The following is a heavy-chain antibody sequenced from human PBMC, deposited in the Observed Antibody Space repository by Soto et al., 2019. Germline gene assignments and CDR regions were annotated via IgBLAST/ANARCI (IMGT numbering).Heavy chain of an antibody. V-gene: IGHV1-18*01. Sequence: QVHLVQSGAEVKKPGASVKVSCKASGYTFTSYGITWVRQAPGQGLEWMGWISAHNGNTDYAQKLQGRVIVTRDTSTSTAYMELRSLRSDDTVVYYCARGRYGEYWGQGALVTVSS. CDR1: GYTFTSYG. D-gene: IGHD3-10*01. J-gene: IGHJ4*02. CDR2: ISAHNGNT. CDR3: ARGRYGEY.